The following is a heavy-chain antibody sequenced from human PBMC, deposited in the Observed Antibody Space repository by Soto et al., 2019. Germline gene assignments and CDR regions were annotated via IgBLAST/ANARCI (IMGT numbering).Heavy chain of an antibody. CDR3: TTYGNSSKGFEY. CDR2: IRSRDSDYAT. CDR1: GFTFSGSV. V-gene: IGHV3-73*01. D-gene: IGHD6-6*01. J-gene: IGHJ4*02. Sequence: EVQLVESGGGLVHPGGSLKLSCAVSGFTFSGSVMHWVRQAPGKGLEWLGRIRSRDSDYATSYAESVKGRVTISRDDSKNTAYLQVTSLKIEDTALYYCTTYGNSSKGFEYWGQGTLVTVSS.